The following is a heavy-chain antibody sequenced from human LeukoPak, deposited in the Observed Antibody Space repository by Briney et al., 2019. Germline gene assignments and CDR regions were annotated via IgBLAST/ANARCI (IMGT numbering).Heavy chain of an antibody. CDR2: IVVGSGNT. J-gene: IGHJ3*02. Sequence: ASVKVSCKASGFTFTSSAMQWVRQARGQRLEWIGWIVVGSGNTNYAQKFQGRVTMTRDMSTSTVYMELSSLRSEDTAVYYCARGIYISPRSAFDIWGQGTMVTVSS. D-gene: IGHD3-3*02. CDR1: GFTFTSSA. V-gene: IGHV1-58*02. CDR3: ARGIYISPRSAFDI.